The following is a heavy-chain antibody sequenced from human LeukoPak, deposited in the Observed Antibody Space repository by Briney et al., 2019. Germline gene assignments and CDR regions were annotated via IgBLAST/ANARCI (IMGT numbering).Heavy chain of an antibody. Sequence: SETLSLTCTVSGGSISSYYWSWIRQPPGKGLEWIGYIYYSGSTNYNPSLKSRVTISVDTSKNQFSLKLSSVTAADTAVYYCARHSIVAGAFDILGQGTKVTGSS. CDR1: GGSISSYY. D-gene: IGHD2-21*01. CDR2: IYYSGST. CDR3: ARHSIVAGAFDI. V-gene: IGHV4-59*08. J-gene: IGHJ3*02.